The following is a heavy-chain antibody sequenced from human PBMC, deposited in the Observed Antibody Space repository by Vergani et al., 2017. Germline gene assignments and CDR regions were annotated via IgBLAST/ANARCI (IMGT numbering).Heavy chain of an antibody. CDR3: ARYRHRIAVAVWRGDDAFDI. V-gene: IGHV1-24*01. CDR1: GYTLTELS. J-gene: IGHJ3*02. Sequence: QVQLVQSGAEVKKPGASVKVSCKVSGYTLTELSMHWVRQAPGKGLEWMGGFDPEDGETIYAQKFQGRVTMTEDTSTDTAYMELSRRRSDDTAVYYCARYRHRIAVAVWRGDDAFDIWGQGTMVTISS. CDR2: FDPEDGET. D-gene: IGHD6-19*01.